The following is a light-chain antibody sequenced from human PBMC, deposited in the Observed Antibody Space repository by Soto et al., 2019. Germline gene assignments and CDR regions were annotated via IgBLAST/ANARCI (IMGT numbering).Light chain of an antibody. V-gene: IGLV2-14*01. Sequence: QSVLTQPASVSGSPGQSITISCTGTSSDIYDFNYVSWYQQHPGRAPKLIIYEVSNRPSGVSNRFSGSKSGNTASLTISGLQAEDGADYYSASYTDIRNLYVFGTGTKLTVL. J-gene: IGLJ1*01. CDR3: ASYTDIRNLYV. CDR1: SSDIYDFNY. CDR2: EVS.